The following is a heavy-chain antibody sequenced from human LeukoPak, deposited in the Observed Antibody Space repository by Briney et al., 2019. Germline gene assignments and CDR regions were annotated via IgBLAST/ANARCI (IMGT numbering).Heavy chain of an antibody. CDR1: GFPFSDYG. V-gene: IGHV3-30*02. CDR2: IRYDGSNK. CDR3: AKDAYSYGSYYFDY. J-gene: IGHJ4*02. Sequence: GRSLRLSCAASGFPFSDYGMHWVRQAPGKGLEWVAFIRYDGSNKYYADSVKGRFTISRDNSKNTLYLQMNSLRAEDTAVYYCAKDAYSYGSYYFDYWGQGTLVTVSS. D-gene: IGHD5-18*01.